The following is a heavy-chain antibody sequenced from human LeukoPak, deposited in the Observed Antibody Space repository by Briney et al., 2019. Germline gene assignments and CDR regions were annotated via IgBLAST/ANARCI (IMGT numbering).Heavy chain of an antibody. D-gene: IGHD3-10*01. CDR3: AKARVLWFGDFAY. J-gene: IGHJ4*02. V-gene: IGHV3-30*02. CDR1: GFTFSSYG. CDR2: IRYDGSNK. Sequence: PGGSLRLSCAASGFTFSSYGMHWVRQAPGKGLEWVAFIRYDGSNKYYADSVKGRFTISRDNSKNTLYLQMNSLRAEDTAVYYCAKARVLWFGDFAYWGQGTLVTVSS.